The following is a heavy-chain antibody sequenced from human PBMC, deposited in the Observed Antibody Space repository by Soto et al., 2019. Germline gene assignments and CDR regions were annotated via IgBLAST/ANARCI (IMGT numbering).Heavy chain of an antibody. CDR3: ASVIMITFGGEYYFDY. CDR1: GFTVSSNY. V-gene: IGHV3-66*01. CDR2: IYSGGST. J-gene: IGHJ4*02. Sequence: EVQLVESGGGLVQPGGSLRLSCAASGFTVSSNYMSWVRQAPGKGLEWVSVIYSGGSTYYADSVKGRFTISRDNSKNTLYLQMNSLRAEDTAVYYCASVIMITFGGEYYFDYWGQGTLVTVSS. D-gene: IGHD3-16*01.